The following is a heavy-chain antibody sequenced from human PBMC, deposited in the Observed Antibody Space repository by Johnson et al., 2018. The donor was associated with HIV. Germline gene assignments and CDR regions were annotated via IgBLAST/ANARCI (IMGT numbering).Heavy chain of an antibody. V-gene: IGHV3-20*04. CDR2: INWNGGST. Sequence: MLLVESGGVVVQPGGSLRLSCAASGFTFDDYAMHWVRQAPGKGLEWVSLINWNGGSTGYADSVKGRFTISRDNAKNSLYLQMNSLRAEDTALYYCARVGGINDYGDPGDAFDIWGQGTMVTVSS. J-gene: IGHJ3*02. D-gene: IGHD4-17*01. CDR1: GFTFDDYA. CDR3: ARVGGINDYGDPGDAFDI.